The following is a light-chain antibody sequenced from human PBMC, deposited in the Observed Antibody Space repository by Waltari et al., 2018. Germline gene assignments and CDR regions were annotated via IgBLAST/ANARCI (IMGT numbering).Light chain of an antibody. CDR2: GAS. Sequence: EIVLTPSPGTLSLSPGERATLSCRASQSVGRSLAWYQQKPGQAPRLLIYGASSRATGIPDRFSGGGSGTDFSLTISRLEPEDFAAYHCQHYVSLPVTFGQGTKVEIK. CDR1: QSVGRS. J-gene: IGKJ1*01. CDR3: QHYVSLPVT. V-gene: IGKV3-20*01.